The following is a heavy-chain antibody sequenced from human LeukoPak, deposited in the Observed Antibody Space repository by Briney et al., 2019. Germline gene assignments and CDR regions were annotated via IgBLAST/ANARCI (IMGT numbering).Heavy chain of an antibody. CDR2: FDPEDGET. Sequence: ASVKVSCKVSGYTLTELSMHWVRQAPGKGLEWMGGFDPEDGETIYAQKFLGRVTMTEDTSTDTAYMELSSLRSEDTAVYYCATRGLIVATTFDYWGQGTLVTVSS. D-gene: IGHD5-12*01. J-gene: IGHJ4*02. CDR1: GYTLTELS. CDR3: ATRGLIVATTFDY. V-gene: IGHV1-24*01.